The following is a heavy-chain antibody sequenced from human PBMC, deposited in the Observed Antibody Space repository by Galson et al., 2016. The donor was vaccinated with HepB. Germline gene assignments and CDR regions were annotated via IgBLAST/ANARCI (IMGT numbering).Heavy chain of an antibody. J-gene: IGHJ4*02. CDR3: ARDASGSRADFDY. CDR2: IWRDGIQK. V-gene: IGHV3-33*01. D-gene: IGHD3-10*01. Sequence: SLRLSCAASGFTFSDYGMHWVRQPPGKGLEWVASIWRDGIQKFYADSVKGRFTISRDNSKNTVHLQMNSLRAVDTAVYYCARDASGSRADFDYWGQGIPVTVSS. CDR1: GFTFSDYG.